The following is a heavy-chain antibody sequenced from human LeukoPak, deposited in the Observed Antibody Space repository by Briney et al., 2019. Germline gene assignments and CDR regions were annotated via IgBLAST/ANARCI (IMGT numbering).Heavy chain of an antibody. Sequence: GRTLRLSCAASGFTFDDYGMSWVRQAPGKGLEWVSGINWNGGSTDYADSVKGRFTISTDNAKNSLYLQMNSLRAEDTALYYCASVADTAMAFDYWGQGTLVTVSS. CDR3: ASVADTAMAFDY. CDR2: INWNGGST. V-gene: IGHV3-20*04. D-gene: IGHD5-18*01. CDR1: GFTFDDYG. J-gene: IGHJ4*02.